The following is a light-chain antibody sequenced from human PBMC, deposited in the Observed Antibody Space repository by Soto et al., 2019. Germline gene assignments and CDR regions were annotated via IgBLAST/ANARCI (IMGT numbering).Light chain of an antibody. J-gene: IGKJ1*01. CDR1: QSVRRNC. CDR3: QQYNNWPRT. Sequence: EIVLTQSPGTLSLSPGERATLSCRASQSVRRNCLAWYQQKPGQAPRLLIYDVSSRASGSPDRFSGSGSGTDFTLTIGRLEPEDFAVYYCQQYNNWPRTFGQGTKVDIK. V-gene: IGKV3-20*01. CDR2: DVS.